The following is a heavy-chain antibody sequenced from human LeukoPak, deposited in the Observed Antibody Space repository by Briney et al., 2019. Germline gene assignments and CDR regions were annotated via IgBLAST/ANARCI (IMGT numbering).Heavy chain of an antibody. D-gene: IGHD2-2*01. CDR1: GLTFNNYA. Sequence: QPGGSLRLSCAVSGLTFNNYAMSWVRQAPGKGLEWVSGISGRGASKYYADSVKGRFTISRDNSKNTLYPQMNSLRAEDTAVYYCAKGVVVAPDVTPFDYWGQGTLVTVSS. V-gene: IGHV3-23*01. J-gene: IGHJ4*02. CDR2: ISGRGASK. CDR3: AKGVVVAPDVTPFDY.